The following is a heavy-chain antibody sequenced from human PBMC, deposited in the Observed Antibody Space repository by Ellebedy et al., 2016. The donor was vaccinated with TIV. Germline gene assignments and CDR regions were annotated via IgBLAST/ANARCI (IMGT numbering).Heavy chain of an antibody. CDR1: GGSISSSSYY. CDR3: ARDGRMVRGVIVHPIDY. D-gene: IGHD3-10*01. J-gene: IGHJ4*02. V-gene: IGHV4-39*07. Sequence: SETLSLXXTVSGGSISSSSYYWGWIRQPPGKGLEWIGSIYYSGSTYYNPSLKSRVTISVDTSKNQFSLKLSSVTAADTAVYYCARDGRMVRGVIVHPIDYWGQGTLVTVSS. CDR2: IYYSGST.